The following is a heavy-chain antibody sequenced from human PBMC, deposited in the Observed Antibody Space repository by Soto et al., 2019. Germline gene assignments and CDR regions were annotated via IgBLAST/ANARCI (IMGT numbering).Heavy chain of an antibody. CDR2: ISYDGSNK. D-gene: IGHD3-22*01. J-gene: IGHJ3*02. V-gene: IGHV3-30-3*01. CDR1: GFTFSSYA. Sequence: QVQLVESGGGVVQPGRSLRLSCAASGFTFSSYAMHWVRQAPGKGLEWVAVISYDGSNKYYADSVKGRFTISRDNSRNTLYLQMNSLSAEGTAVYYCARDPPYDSSGYYAKDAFDIWGQGTMVTVSS. CDR3: ARDPPYDSSGYYAKDAFDI.